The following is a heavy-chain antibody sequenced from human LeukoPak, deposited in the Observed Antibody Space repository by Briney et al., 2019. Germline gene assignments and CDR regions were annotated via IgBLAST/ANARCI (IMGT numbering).Heavy chain of an antibody. CDR3: AMSPGRDYYDSGPDY. Sequence: SETLSLTCTVSGGSISSYYWSWIRQPPGKGLEWIGYIYYSGSTNYNPSLKSRVTISVDTSKNQFSLKLSSATAADTAVYYCAMSPGRDYYDSGPDYWGQGTLVTVSS. V-gene: IGHV4-59*01. CDR1: GGSISSYY. CDR2: IYYSGST. J-gene: IGHJ4*02. D-gene: IGHD3-22*01.